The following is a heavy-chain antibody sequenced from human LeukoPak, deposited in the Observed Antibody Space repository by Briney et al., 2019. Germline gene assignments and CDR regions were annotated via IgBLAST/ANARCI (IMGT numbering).Heavy chain of an antibody. CDR3: ARGGSYRTGHFDY. CDR2: INPNSGGT. Sequence: ASVKVSCKASGYTFTGYYMHWVRQAPGQGLEWMGWINPNSGGTNYAQKFQGRVTMTRDTSISTAYMELSRLRSEDTAVYYCARGGSYRTGHFDYWGQGTLVTVSS. J-gene: IGHJ4*02. D-gene: IGHD1-26*01. CDR1: GYTFTGYY. V-gene: IGHV1-2*02.